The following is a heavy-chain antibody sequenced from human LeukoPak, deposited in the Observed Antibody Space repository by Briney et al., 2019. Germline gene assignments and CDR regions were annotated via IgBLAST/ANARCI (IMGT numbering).Heavy chain of an antibody. D-gene: IGHD6-19*01. CDR3: ARVVAVVGTHRDYYYYMDV. CDR1: GFTFSSYS. V-gene: IGHV3-21*01. Sequence: GGSLRLSCAASGFTFSSYSTNWVRQAPGKGLEWVSSISSSSSYIYYADSVKGRFTISRDNAKNSLYLQMNSLRAEDTAVYYCARVVAVVGTHRDYYYYMDVWGKGTTVTVSS. J-gene: IGHJ6*03. CDR2: ISSSSSYI.